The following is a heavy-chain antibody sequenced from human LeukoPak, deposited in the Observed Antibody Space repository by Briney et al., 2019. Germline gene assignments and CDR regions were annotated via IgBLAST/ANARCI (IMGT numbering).Heavy chain of an antibody. Sequence: RRGESLKISCTGSGYSFSTNWIGWVRQMPGKGLEWMGIIYPGDSDARYSPSFQGQVTISADKSISTAYLQWSSLKASDTAMYYCVRVLWTWALNYYYGMDVWGQGTTVTVSS. J-gene: IGHJ6*02. D-gene: IGHD2-8*02. V-gene: IGHV5-51*01. CDR2: IYPGDSDA. CDR1: GYSFSTNW. CDR3: VRVLWTWALNYYYGMDV.